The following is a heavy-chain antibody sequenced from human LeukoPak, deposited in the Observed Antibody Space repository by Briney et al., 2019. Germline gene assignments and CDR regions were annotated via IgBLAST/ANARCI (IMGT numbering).Heavy chain of an antibody. CDR1: GFTFSSYW. D-gene: IGHD2-2*02. J-gene: IGHJ4*02. V-gene: IGHV3-74*01. Sequence: GGSLRLSCAASGFTFSSYWMHWVRQAPGKGLVWVSRINSDGSSTSYADSVKGRFIISRDNAKNTLYLQMNSLRAEDTAVYYCARDSGYCSSNSCYNYFDYWGQGTLVTVSS. CDR3: ARDSGYCSSNSCYNYFDY. CDR2: INSDGSST.